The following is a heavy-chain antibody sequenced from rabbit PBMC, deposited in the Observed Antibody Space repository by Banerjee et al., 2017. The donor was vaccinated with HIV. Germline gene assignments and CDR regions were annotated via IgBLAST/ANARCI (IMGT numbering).Heavy chain of an antibody. J-gene: IGHJ4*01. CDR2: IWTSSGST. Sequence: QQQLEESGGGLVKPGGTLTLTCKASGIDFSSYYYMCWVRQAPGKGLELIACIWTSSGSTDYASWVNGRFTISRSTSLNTVDLKMTSLTAADTATYFCARDLFGDYNYGYSAYAYAFKLWGPGTLVTVS. CDR1: GIDFSSYYY. D-gene: IGHD6-1*01. V-gene: IGHV1S43*01. CDR3: ARDLFGDYNYGYSAYAYAFKL.